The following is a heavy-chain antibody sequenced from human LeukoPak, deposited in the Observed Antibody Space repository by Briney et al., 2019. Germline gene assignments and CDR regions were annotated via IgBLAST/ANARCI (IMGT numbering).Heavy chain of an antibody. CDR3: AHVSSSWPDY. J-gene: IGHJ4*02. V-gene: IGHV3-23*01. D-gene: IGHD6-13*01. Sequence: GGSLRLSCAASGFTFSDSAMTWVRQAPGKGLDWVSLISFSGANSYYADSVKGRFTISRDNSKNTLYLQMNSLRPEDTAVYYCAHVSSSWPDYWGQGTLVTVSS. CDR1: GFTFSDSA. CDR2: ISFSGANS.